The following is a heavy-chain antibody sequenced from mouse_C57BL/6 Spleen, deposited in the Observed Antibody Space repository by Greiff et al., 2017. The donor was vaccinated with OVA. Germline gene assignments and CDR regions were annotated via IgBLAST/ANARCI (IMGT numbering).Heavy chain of an antibody. CDR1: GFTFSSYA. CDR2: ISDGGSYT. J-gene: IGHJ4*01. D-gene: IGHD2-14*01. CDR3: ARDSIGSAMDY. Sequence: EVQGVESGGGLVKPGGSLKLSCAASGFTFSSYAMSWVRQTPEKRLEWVATISDGGSYTYYPDNVKGRFTISRDNAKNNLYLQMSHLKSEDTAMYYCARDSIGSAMDYWGQGTSVTVSS. V-gene: IGHV5-4*01.